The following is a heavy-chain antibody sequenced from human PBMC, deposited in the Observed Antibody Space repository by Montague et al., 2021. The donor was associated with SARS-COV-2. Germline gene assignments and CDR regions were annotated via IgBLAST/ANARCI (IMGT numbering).Heavy chain of an antibody. Sequence: SETLSLTCGVSGGSISDNNWWSWVRQSPETGLEWIGEISLGGHTDYSPSLKSRVTISLDKSKNQFSLTLTSVTAADTAVYYCARDIWEPEVRSRGWFDPWGQGILVTVSS. CDR3: ARDIWEPEVRSRGWFDP. CDR1: GGSISDNNW. D-gene: IGHD1-26*01. V-gene: IGHV4-4*02. J-gene: IGHJ5*02. CDR2: ISLGGHT.